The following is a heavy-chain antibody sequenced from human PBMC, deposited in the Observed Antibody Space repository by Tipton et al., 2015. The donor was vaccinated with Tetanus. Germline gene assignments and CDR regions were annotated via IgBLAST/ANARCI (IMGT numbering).Heavy chain of an antibody. CDR2: VYYSGNT. CDR1: GGSISSRNYY. V-gene: IGHV4-39*07. D-gene: IGHD1-1*01. Sequence: TLSLTCSVSGGSISSRNYYWGWIRQPPGKGLEFIGRVYYSGNTYYNPSLKSRVTISVDTSENQLSLKLRSVTAADTALYYCARGLDQYKSGNYWGQGTLVTVSS. CDR3: ARGLDQYKSGNY. J-gene: IGHJ4*02.